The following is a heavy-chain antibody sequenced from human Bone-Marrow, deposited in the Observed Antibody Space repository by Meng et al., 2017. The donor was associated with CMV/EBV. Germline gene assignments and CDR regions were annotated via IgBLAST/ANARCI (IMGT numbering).Heavy chain of an antibody. Sequence: FSSYAISWVRQAPGQGLEWMGGIIPILGIANYAQKFQGRVTITADKSTSTAYMELSSLRSEDTAVYYCASFAPGDWGYSYGSRAFDIWGQGTMVTVSS. J-gene: IGHJ3*02. CDR1: FSSYA. D-gene: IGHD5-18*01. CDR2: IIPILGIA. CDR3: ASFAPGDWGYSYGSRAFDI. V-gene: IGHV1-69*10.